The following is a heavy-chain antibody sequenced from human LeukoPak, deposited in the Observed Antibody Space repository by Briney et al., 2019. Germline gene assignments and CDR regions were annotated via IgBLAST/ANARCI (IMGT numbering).Heavy chain of an antibody. Sequence: PGGSLRLSCAASGFTFSSYSMSWVPQAPGKGLEWVATIKEDGSHKYYVDSVKGRFTISRDNAKNSLYLQMNSLRAEDAAVYYCARVSRLRLPYFDYWGQGTLVTVSS. CDR3: ARVSRLRLPYFDY. V-gene: IGHV3-7*01. CDR2: IKEDGSHK. J-gene: IGHJ4*02. D-gene: IGHD4-11*01. CDR1: GFTFSSYS.